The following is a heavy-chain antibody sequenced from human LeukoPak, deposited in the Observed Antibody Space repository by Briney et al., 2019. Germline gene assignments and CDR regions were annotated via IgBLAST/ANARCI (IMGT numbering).Heavy chain of an antibody. D-gene: IGHD2-21*02. CDR3: VREDTPATANY. V-gene: IGHV3-23*01. J-gene: IGHJ4*02. CDR1: GFNFANHA. Sequence: GGSLRLSCAASGFNFANHAMSWVRQAPGKGLEWVSAISGGGDITYYADSVKGRFTISRDNSKDTLFLQMHSLRPGDTAVYYCVREDTPATANYWGQGTLVTISS. CDR2: ISGGGDIT.